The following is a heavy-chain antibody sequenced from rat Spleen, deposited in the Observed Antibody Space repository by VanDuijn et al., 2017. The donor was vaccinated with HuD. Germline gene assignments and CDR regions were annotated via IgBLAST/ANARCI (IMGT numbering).Heavy chain of an antibody. D-gene: IGHD1-1*01. CDR3: TGTYSGIYVMDA. CDR2: ISSGGST. CDR1: GFSLTSYG. Sequence: QVQLKESGPDLVQPSQTLSLTCTVSGFSLTSYGVSWVRQPPGKGLEWIAAISSGGSTYYNSALKSRLSISRDTSKSQVFLKMNSLQTEDTAIYFCTGTYSGIYVMDAWGQGASVTVSS. V-gene: IGHV2S8*01. J-gene: IGHJ4*01.